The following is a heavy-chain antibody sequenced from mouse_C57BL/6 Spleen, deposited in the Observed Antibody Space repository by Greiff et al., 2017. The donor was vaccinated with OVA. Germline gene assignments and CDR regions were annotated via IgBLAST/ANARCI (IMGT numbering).Heavy chain of an antibody. CDR2: ISSGGDYI. CDR3: TRGDCYGSSYWYFDV. CDR1: GFTFSSYA. J-gene: IGHJ1*03. Sequence: EVQRVESGEGLVKPGGSLKLSCAASGFTFSSYAMSWVRQTPETRLEWVAYISSGGDYIYYADTVKGRFTISRDNARNTLYLQMSSLKSEDTAMYYCTRGDCYGSSYWYFDVWGTGTTVTVSS. D-gene: IGHD1-1*01. V-gene: IGHV5-9-1*02.